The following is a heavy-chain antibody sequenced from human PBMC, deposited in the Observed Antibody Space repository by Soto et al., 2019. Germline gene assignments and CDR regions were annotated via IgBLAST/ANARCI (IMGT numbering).Heavy chain of an antibody. D-gene: IGHD6-19*01. CDR1: GFTVSSNY. CDR3: ARGAGSGWCRHAFDI. CDR2: IYSGGST. Sequence: EVQLVESGGGLIQPGGSLRLSCAAFGFTVSSNYMSWVRQAPGKGLEWVTVIYSGGSTYYADSVKGRFTISRDHSKNTRELQMNRLRAEDTAVYYCARGAGSGWCRHAFDIWGQGTMVTVSS. V-gene: IGHV3-53*01. J-gene: IGHJ3*02.